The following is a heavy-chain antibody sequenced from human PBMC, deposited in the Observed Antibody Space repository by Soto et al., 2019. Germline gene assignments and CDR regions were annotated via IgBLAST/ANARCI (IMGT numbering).Heavy chain of an antibody. J-gene: IGHJ4*02. D-gene: IGHD6-13*01. CDR1: GGSISSSSYY. CDR3: ASVAAAGSFDY. V-gene: IGHV4-39*01. Sequence: SETLSLTCTVSGGSISSSSYYWGWIRQPPGKGLEWIGSIYYSGSTYYNPSLKSRVTISVDTSKNQFSLKLSSVTAADTAVYYCASVAAAGSFDYWGQGTLVTVSS. CDR2: IYYSGST.